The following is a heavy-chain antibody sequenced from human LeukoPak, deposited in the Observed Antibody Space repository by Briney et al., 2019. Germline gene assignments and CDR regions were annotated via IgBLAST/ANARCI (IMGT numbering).Heavy chain of an antibody. D-gene: IGHD6-6*01. V-gene: IGHV4-34*01. J-gene: IGHJ3*02. CDR1: GGSFSGYY. Sequence: SETLSLTCAVCGGSFSGYYWSWIRQPPGKGLEWIGEINHSGSTNYNPSLKSRVTISVDTSKNQFSLKLSSVTAADTAVYYCARAPAARLAFDIWGQGTMVTVSS. CDR3: ARAPAARLAFDI. CDR2: INHSGST.